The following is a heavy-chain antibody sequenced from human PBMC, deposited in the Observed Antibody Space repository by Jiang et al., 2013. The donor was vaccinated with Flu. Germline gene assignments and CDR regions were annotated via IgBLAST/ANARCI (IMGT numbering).Heavy chain of an antibody. D-gene: IGHD3-10*01. CDR1: GYIFINYW. J-gene: IGHJ4*02. CDR2: IYAGDSDK. CDR3: ARLKGSHPSYFDY. V-gene: IGHV5-51*01. Sequence: GAEVKKPGESLKISCKGSGYIFINYWIGWVRQMPGKGLEYMGIIYAGDSDKRMSPSFQGQVTFSADKSITTAYLQWSSLKASDTAIYYCARLKGSHPSYFDYWGQGTLVTVSS.